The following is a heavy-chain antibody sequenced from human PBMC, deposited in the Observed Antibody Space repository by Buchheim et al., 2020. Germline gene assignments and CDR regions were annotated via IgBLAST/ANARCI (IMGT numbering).Heavy chain of an antibody. Sequence: QVQLQESGPGLVKPSQTLSLTCTVSGGSISSGSYYWSWIRQPAGKGLEWIGRIYTSGSTNYNPSLKSRVTISVDTSKNQFSLKLSSVTAADTAVYYCARGGARTERGYSYGSFFGYWGQGTL. CDR1: GGSISSGSYY. J-gene: IGHJ4*02. CDR2: IYTSGST. V-gene: IGHV4-61*02. CDR3: ARGGARTERGYSYGSFFGY. D-gene: IGHD5-18*01.